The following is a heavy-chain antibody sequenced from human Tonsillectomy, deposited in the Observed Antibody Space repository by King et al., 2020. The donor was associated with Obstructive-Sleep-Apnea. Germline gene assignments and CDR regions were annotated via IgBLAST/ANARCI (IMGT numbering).Heavy chain of an antibody. CDR3: ARNFKDRG. D-gene: IGHD3-3*01. CDR1: GFIFSSYW. J-gene: IGHJ4*02. V-gene: IGHV3-74*01. Sequence: EVQLVESGGGLVQPGGSLRLSCAASGFIFSSYWMHWVRQVPGEGLVWVSRISTDGSSTTYADSVEGRFTISRDNAKNNLYLEMNSLRAEDTAVYYCARNFKDRGWGQGTLVTVSS. CDR2: ISTDGSST.